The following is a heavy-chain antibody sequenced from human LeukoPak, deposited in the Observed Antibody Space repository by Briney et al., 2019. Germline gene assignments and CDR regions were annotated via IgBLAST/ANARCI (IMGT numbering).Heavy chain of an antibody. D-gene: IGHD6-6*01. CDR1: GFTFSSYG. CDR2: ISYDGSNK. J-gene: IGHJ6*03. V-gene: IGHV3-30*03. CDR3: ARIYSSSKHTYYYYYYMDV. Sequence: GGSLRLSCAASGFTFSSYGMHWVRQAPGKGLEWVAVISYDGSNKYYADSVKGRFTISRDNAKNSLYLQMNSLRAEDTAVYYCARIYSSSKHTYYYYYYMDVWGKGTTVTVSS.